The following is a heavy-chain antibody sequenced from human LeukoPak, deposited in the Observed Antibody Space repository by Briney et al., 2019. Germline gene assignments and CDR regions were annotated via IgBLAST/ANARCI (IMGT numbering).Heavy chain of an antibody. Sequence: QAGGSLRLSCAASGFTVNSNYMSWVRQAPGKGLEWVSSIRDSGGSTYYADSVKGRFTISRDNSKNTLFLQMNSLRADDTAVYYCAFGQQLVHWGQGTLVTVSS. CDR2: IRDSGGST. CDR3: AFGQQLVH. CDR1: GFTVNSNY. J-gene: IGHJ4*02. V-gene: IGHV3-23*01. D-gene: IGHD6-13*01.